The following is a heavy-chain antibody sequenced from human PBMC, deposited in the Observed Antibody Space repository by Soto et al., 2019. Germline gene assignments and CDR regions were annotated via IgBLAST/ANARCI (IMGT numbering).Heavy chain of an antibody. Sequence: SETLSLTCAVYGGSFSGYYWSWIRQPPGKGLEWIGEINHSGSTNYNPSLKSRVTISVDTSKNQFSRKLSSVTAADTAVYYCARAGGYYDSSGPYYSYYYGMDVWGQGTTVTVSS. CDR3: ARAGGYYDSSGPYYSYYYGMDV. J-gene: IGHJ6*02. CDR2: INHSGST. V-gene: IGHV4-34*01. D-gene: IGHD3-22*01. CDR1: GGSFSGYY.